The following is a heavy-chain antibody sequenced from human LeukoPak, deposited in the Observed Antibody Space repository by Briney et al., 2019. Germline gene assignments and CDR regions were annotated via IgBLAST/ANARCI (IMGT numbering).Heavy chain of an antibody. CDR2: IVHDGSNK. CDR1: GFTFSNYG. J-gene: IGHJ6*04. V-gene: IGHV3-30*18. Sequence: GGSLRLSCAASGFTFSNYGMHWVRQAPGKGLEWVAVIVHDGSNKYYADSVKGRFTISRDNSRNTLYLQMNSLRAEDTAVYYCAELGITMIGGVWGKGTTVTISS. D-gene: IGHD3-10*02. CDR3: AELGITMIGGV.